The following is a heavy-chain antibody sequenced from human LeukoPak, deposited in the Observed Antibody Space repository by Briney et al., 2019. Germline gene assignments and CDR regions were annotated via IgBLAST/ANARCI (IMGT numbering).Heavy chain of an antibody. J-gene: IGHJ4*02. CDR3: AKDPGDSTVTIPHYYFDY. V-gene: IGHV3-23*01. D-gene: IGHD4-17*01. CDR2: ISGSGGST. CDR1: GFTFSSYA. Sequence: GGSLRLSCAASGFTFSSYAMSWVRQAPWKGLEWVSAISGSGGSTYYADSVKGRFTISRDNSKNTLYLQMNSLRAEDTAVYYCAKDPGDSTVTIPHYYFDYWGQGTLVTVSS.